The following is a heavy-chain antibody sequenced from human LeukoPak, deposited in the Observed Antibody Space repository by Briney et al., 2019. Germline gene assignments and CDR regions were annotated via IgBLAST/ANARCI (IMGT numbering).Heavy chain of an antibody. CDR1: GGSISSYY. Sequence: SETLSLTCTVSGGSISSYYWSWIRQPPGKGLEWIGYIYYSGSTNYNPSLKSRVTISVDTSKNQFSLKLSSVTAADTAVYYCARVERGSSYYFDYWGQGTLVTVSS. J-gene: IGHJ4*02. CDR2: IYYSGST. D-gene: IGHD6-6*01. CDR3: ARVERGSSYYFDY. V-gene: IGHV4-59*01.